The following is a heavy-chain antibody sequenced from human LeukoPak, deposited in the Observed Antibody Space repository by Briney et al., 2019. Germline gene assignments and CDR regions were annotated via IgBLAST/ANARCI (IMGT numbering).Heavy chain of an antibody. CDR3: ARDGYSGSYYDDAFDI. V-gene: IGHV3-66*01. J-gene: IGHJ3*02. Sequence: GGSLRLSCAVSEITVSSNYMSWVRQAPGKGLEWVALIYSDGRTYYADSVKGRFTISRDNSKNTLDLQMNSLRAEDTAVYYCARDGYSGSYYDDAFDIWGQGTMVTVSS. D-gene: IGHD1-26*01. CDR2: IYSDGRT. CDR1: EITVSSNY.